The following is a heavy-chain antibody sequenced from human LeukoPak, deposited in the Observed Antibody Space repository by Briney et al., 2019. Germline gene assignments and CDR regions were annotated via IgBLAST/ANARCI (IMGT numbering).Heavy chain of an antibody. CDR3: ARDSRITMVRGVTYLLPYGMDV. CDR1: GDSFSSFS. Sequence: SETLSLTCTVSGDSFSSFSWSWIRQPAGKGLEWIGYIYYSGSTNYNPSLKSRVTISVDTSKNQFSLKLSSVTAADTAVYYCARDSRITMVRGVTYLLPYGMDVWGQGTTVTVSS. V-gene: IGHV4-59*01. J-gene: IGHJ6*02. CDR2: IYYSGST. D-gene: IGHD3-10*01.